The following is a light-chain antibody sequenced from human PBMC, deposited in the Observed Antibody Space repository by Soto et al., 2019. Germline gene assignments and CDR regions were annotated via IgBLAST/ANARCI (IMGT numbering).Light chain of an antibody. J-gene: IGKJ1*01. CDR1: LTVSRN. V-gene: IGKV3-15*01. CDR2: GAS. CDR3: QQYMNWPPWT. Sequence: ETVMTQSPGTLSVAPGERVTLSCRASLTVSRNLAWYQQKPGQAPRLLIYGASTRATGIPDRFSGSGAGTEFTLTISSLQTEDSAIYYCQQYMNWPPWTFGQGTRVEIK.